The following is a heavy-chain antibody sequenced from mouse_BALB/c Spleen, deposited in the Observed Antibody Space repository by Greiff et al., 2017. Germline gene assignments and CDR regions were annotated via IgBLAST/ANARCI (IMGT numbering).Heavy chain of an antibody. CDR2: INSNGGST. CDR1: GFTFSSYY. Sequence: EVKVVESGGGLVKLGGSLKLSCAASGFTFSSYYMSWVRQTPEKRLELVAAINSNGGSTYYPDTVKGRFTISRDNAKNTLYLQMSSLKSEDTALYYCARQEGRDYFDYWGQGTTLTVSS. CDR3: ARQEGRDYFDY. J-gene: IGHJ2*01. V-gene: IGHV5-6-2*01.